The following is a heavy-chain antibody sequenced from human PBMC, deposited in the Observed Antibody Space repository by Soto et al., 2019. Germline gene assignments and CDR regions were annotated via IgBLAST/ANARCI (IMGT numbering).Heavy chain of an antibody. V-gene: IGHV3-23*01. J-gene: IGHJ4*02. D-gene: IGHD5-18*01. CDR1: GFTFSSYA. Sequence: EVQLLESGGGLVQPGGSLRLSCAASGFTFSSYAMSWVRQAPGKGLEWVSAISGSGGSTYYADSVKGRFTISRDNSKNTLYMQMNSLRAEDTAVYYCAKDRIQLWAQPMDYWGQGTLVTVSS. CDR2: ISGSGGST. CDR3: AKDRIQLWAQPMDY.